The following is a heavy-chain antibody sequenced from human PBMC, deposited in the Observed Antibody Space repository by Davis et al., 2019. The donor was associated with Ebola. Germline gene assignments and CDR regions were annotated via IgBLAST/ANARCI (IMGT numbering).Heavy chain of an antibody. D-gene: IGHD3-22*01. J-gene: IGHJ4*02. CDR2: INPNSGGT. Sequence: ASVKVSCKASGYTFTGYYMHWVRQAPGQGLEWMGRINPNSGGTNYAQKFQGRVTMTRDTSISTAYMELSRLRSDDTAVYYCASTFPNGYYYDSSGVVYFDYWGQGTLVTVSS. CDR1: GYTFTGYY. V-gene: IGHV1-2*06. CDR3: ASTFPNGYYYDSSGVVYFDY.